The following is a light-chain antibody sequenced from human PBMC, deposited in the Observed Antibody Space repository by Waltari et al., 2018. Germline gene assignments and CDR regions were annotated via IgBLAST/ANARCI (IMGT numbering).Light chain of an antibody. J-gene: IGKJ4*01. CDR2: ETS. V-gene: IGKV3-20*01. Sequence: EIVLTQSPGTLSLSPGERATLPCRASQSVRNGYLAWYQQRPGQPPRHLIYETSLRATGIPDRFSGSGSGTDFTLTISRLEPEDFAVYYCQQYYNAPLTFGGGTKVEIK. CDR3: QQYYNAPLT. CDR1: QSVRNGY.